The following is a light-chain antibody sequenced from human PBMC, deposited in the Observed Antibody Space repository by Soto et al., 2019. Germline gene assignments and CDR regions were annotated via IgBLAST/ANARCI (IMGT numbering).Light chain of an antibody. J-gene: IGKJ1*01. CDR1: QAIHNY. Sequence: AVLLTQSPSSFSASTGDRATITCRASQAIHNYLAWYQQVPGQAPKLLLYTASILQTGVPSRLSGHGSGTDFTVTFVCLQSEDVATEFCHGYCNYPWTFGQRTKVE. CDR3: HGYCNYPWT. CDR2: TAS. V-gene: IGKV1-8*01.